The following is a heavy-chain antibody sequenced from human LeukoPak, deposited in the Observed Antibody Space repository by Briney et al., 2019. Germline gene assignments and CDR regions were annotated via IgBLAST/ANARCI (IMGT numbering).Heavy chain of an antibody. CDR3: ARWLYSSGWAIDY. J-gene: IGHJ4*02. D-gene: IGHD6-19*01. Sequence: GGSLRLSCAASGFTVSSNYMSWVRQAPGKGLEWVSVIYSGGSTYYADSVKGRFTISRDNSKSTLYIQMNSLRAEDTAVYYCARWLYSSGWAIDYWGQGTLVTVSS. CDR1: GFTVSSNY. CDR2: IYSGGST. V-gene: IGHV3-53*01.